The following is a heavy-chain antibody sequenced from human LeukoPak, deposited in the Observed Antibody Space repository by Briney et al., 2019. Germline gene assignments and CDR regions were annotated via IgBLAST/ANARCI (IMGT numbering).Heavy chain of an antibody. V-gene: IGHV3-21*01. Sequence: GGSLRLSCAASGSTFSSYSMNWVRQAPGKGLEWVSSISSSSSYIYYADSVKGRFTISRDNAKNSLYLQMNSLRAEDTAVYYCARASDLWFGELLSSYWGQGTLVTVSS. J-gene: IGHJ4*02. CDR2: ISSSSSYI. CDR3: ARASDLWFGELLSSY. CDR1: GSTFSSYS. D-gene: IGHD3-10*01.